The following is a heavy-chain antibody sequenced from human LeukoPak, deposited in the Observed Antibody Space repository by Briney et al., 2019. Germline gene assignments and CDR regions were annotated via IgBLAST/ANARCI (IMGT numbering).Heavy chain of an antibody. J-gene: IGHJ6*02. D-gene: IGHD2-8*01. CDR3: ARVLRGRIVLIGDMDV. CDR1: GYTFGSYA. V-gene: IGHV1-18*01. CDR2: ISAYSGNT. Sequence: ASVKVSCKASGYTFGSYAITWVRQAPGQGLEWMGWISAYSGNTKYAQKLQGRVTMTTDTSTSTAYMELRGLRSDDTAVYYCARVLRGRIVLIGDMDVWGQGTTVTVSS.